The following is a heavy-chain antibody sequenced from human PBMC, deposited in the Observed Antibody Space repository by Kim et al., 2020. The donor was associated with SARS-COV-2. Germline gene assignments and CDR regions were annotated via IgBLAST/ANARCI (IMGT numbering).Heavy chain of an antibody. D-gene: IGHD6-19*01. V-gene: IGHV3-11*05. Sequence: VKGRFTSSRDNAKNSLYLKMNSLRAEDTAVYYCARDGIAVAGNYYYYGMDVWGQGTTVTVSS. J-gene: IGHJ6*02. CDR3: ARDGIAVAGNYYYYGMDV.